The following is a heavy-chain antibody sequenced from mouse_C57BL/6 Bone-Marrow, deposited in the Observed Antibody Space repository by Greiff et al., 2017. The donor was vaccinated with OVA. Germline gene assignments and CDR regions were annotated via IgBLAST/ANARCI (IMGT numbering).Heavy chain of an antibody. CDR3: ARHYYGSTMDY. J-gene: IGHJ2*01. CDR1: GFSLSTSGMS. D-gene: IGHD1-1*01. Sequence: LMESGPGILQSSQTLSLTCSFSGFSLSTSGMSVSWLRPPSGKGLVWLARIYWDDDKRYNATLKSRLTISKDTSRNQVYLKMTSVDTADTATYYCARHYYGSTMDYWGQGTTLTVSS. CDR2: IYWDDDK. V-gene: IGHV8-12*01.